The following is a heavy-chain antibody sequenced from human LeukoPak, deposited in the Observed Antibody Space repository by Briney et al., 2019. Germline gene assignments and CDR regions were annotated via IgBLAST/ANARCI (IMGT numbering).Heavy chain of an antibody. V-gene: IGHV4-4*07. D-gene: IGHD5-12*01. Sequence: PSETLSLTCTVSGGSISSYYWSWIRQPAGKGLEWIGRIYTSGSTNYNPSLKSRITISVDTSKNQFSLKLSSVTAADTAVYYCARVVRYSGYDQFDYWGQGTLVTVSS. J-gene: IGHJ4*02. CDR3: ARVVRYSGYDQFDY. CDR1: GGSISSYY. CDR2: IYTSGST.